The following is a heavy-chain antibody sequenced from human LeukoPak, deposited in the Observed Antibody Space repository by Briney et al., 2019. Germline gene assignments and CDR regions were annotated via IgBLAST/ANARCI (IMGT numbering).Heavy chain of an antibody. CDR2: IHHSGST. CDR1: GGSISSDY. Sequence: SSETLSLTCIVSGGSISSDYWSWIRQPPGKGLEWIGYIHHSGSTDYNPSLKSRVTISMDASKNQFSLKLTSVTAADTAVYYCVRGFPVTQSFYFDYWGQGPLVPVSS. CDR3: VRGFPVTQSFYFDY. J-gene: IGHJ4*02. V-gene: IGHV4-59*01. D-gene: IGHD4-17*01.